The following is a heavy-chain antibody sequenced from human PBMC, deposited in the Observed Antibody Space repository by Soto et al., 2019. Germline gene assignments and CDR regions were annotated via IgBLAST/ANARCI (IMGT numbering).Heavy chain of an antibody. V-gene: IGHV3-23*01. D-gene: IGHD6-19*01. J-gene: IGHJ4*02. CDR1: GFTFSSYA. CDR3: ARRGSGGYYDY. CDR2: ISGSGDST. Sequence: EVQLLESGGGLVQPGGSLRLSCAASGFTFSSYAMRWVRQAPVKGLEWVSAISGSGDSTYYADSVKGRFTISRDNSKNTLYLLMNGLGAEEPAVYYCARRGSGGYYDYWGQGTLVTVSS.